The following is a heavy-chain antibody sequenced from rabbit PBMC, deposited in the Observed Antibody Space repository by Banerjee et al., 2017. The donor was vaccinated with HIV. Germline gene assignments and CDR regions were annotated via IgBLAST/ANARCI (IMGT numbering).Heavy chain of an antibody. CDR1: GFDFSSNA. J-gene: IGHJ4*01. Sequence: QSVEESGGDLVKPGASLTLACTASGFDFSSNAMCWVRQAPGKGLEWIACIFSDGNTYYANWAKGRFTISKTSSTTVDLQMTSLTAADTATYFCARLDSSTGGYYGFNLWGQGTLVTVS. D-gene: IGHD1-1*01. CDR2: IFSDGNT. V-gene: IGHV1S40*01. CDR3: ARLDSSTGGYYGFNL.